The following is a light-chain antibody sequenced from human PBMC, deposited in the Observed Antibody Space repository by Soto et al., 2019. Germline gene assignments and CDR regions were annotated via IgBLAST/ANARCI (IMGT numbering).Light chain of an antibody. J-gene: IGKJ4*01. Sequence: EIVLTQSPGTPSLSPGERATLSCRASQSVSSSYLAWYQQKPCQAHRLLIYGASSRATGIPDRFSGSGSGTDFTPTISRLEPEDFAVYYCQQYGSSLGVTFGGGTKVDIK. CDR2: GAS. CDR3: QQYGSSLGVT. V-gene: IGKV3-20*01. CDR1: QSVSSSY.